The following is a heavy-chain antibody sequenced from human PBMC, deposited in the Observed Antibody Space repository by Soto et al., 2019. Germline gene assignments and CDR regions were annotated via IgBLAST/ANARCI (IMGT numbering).Heavy chain of an antibody. D-gene: IGHD3-22*01. J-gene: IGHJ4*02. CDR2: ISYDGSNK. CDR3: ARGSHYYDSSGYRLLSLDDY. CDR1: GFTFSSYA. Sequence: QVQLVESGGGVVQPGRSLRLSCAASGFTFSSYAMRWVRQAPGKGLEWVAVISYDGSNKYYADSVKGRFTISRDNSKNTVYLQMNSRRAEDTAVYYCARGSHYYDSSGYRLLSLDDYWGQGTLVTVSS. V-gene: IGHV3-30-3*01.